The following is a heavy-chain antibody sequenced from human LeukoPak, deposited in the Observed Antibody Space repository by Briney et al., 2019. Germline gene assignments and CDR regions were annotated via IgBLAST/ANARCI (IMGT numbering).Heavy chain of an antibody. V-gene: IGHV1-46*01. D-gene: IGHD4-17*01. Sequence: ASVKLSCTSSRHTFSGYYFHWVREAPGQGLEWMGIINPNGGSTSYSRKFQDRIILTRDTSTYTISMDLSNLGSEDTAIYYCATGEAATTTGYFDYWGQGALVTVSS. J-gene: IGHJ4*02. CDR2: INPNGGST. CDR1: RHTFSGYY. CDR3: ATGEAATTTGYFDY.